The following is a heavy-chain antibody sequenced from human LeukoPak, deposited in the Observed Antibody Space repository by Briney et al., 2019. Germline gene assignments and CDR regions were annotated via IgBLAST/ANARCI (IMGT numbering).Heavy chain of an antibody. Sequence: GGSLRLSCTASGFSFSTYSMNWVRQAPGKGLEWVSYIVGSSSNIYYADSVKGRFTISRDNAKNSLYLQMDSLRAEDTAVYYCAREWQGGIAAAGTRIEGDYWGQGTLVAVSS. D-gene: IGHD6-13*01. V-gene: IGHV3-48*04. CDR2: IVGSSSNI. CDR1: GFSFSTYS. CDR3: AREWQGGIAAAGTRIEGDY. J-gene: IGHJ4*02.